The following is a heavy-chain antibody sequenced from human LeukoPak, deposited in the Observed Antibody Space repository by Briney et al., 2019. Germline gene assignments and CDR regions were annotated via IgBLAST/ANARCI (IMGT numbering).Heavy chain of an antibody. D-gene: IGHD3-10*01. Sequence: GASVKVSCKASGYTFTGYYMHWVRQAPGQGLEWMGWINPNSGGTNYAQKFQGRVTMTRDTSTSTAYMELRSLRSDDTAVYYCARLGYGSGTTYAEDYYYYMDVWGKGTTVTVSS. V-gene: IGHV1-2*02. CDR2: INPNSGGT. CDR1: GYTFTGYY. CDR3: ARLGYGSGTTYAEDYYYYMDV. J-gene: IGHJ6*03.